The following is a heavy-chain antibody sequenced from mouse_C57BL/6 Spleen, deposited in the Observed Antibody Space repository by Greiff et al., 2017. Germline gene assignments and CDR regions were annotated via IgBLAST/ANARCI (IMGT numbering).Heavy chain of an antibody. J-gene: IGHJ3*01. CDR3: ARSGIYYDYDGFAY. D-gene: IGHD2-4*01. V-gene: IGHV1-64*01. CDR2: IHPNSGST. CDR1: GYTFTSYW. Sequence: QVQLQQPGAELVKPGASVKLSCKASGYTFTSYWMHWVKQRPGQGLEWIGMIHPNSGSTNYNEKFKSKATLTVDKSSSTAYMQLSSLTSEDSVVYYCARSGIYYDYDGFAYWGQGTLVTVSA.